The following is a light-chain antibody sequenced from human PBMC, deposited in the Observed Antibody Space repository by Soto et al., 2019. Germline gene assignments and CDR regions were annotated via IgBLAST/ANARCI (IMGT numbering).Light chain of an antibody. CDR1: RSVSSDY. J-gene: IGKJ1*01. CDR3: QQYESFPLT. V-gene: IGKV3-20*01. Sequence: EIVLTQSPGTLSLSPGERPTLSCRASRSVSSDYLAWYQQKPGQAPRLLIHGASNRATGIPDRFSGRGSGTDFTLTISRLEPEDFAVYYCQQYESFPLTFGQGTKVDIK. CDR2: GAS.